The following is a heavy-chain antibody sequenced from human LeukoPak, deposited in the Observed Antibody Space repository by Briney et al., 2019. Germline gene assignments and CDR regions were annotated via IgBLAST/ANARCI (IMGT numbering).Heavy chain of an antibody. J-gene: IGHJ4*02. CDR1: RFTFRNYA. CDR2: IRGGSGTI. Sequence: GGSLRLSCAASRFTFRNYAMSWVRQASGRGLDWVSSIRGGSGTIYSADSVKGRFTISRDNSKNTVYLQMDSLRAEDTAIYYCAKVAGYAVTKHYFDYWGQGTLVTVSS. V-gene: IGHV3-23*01. CDR3: AKVAGYAVTKHYFDY. D-gene: IGHD4-17*01.